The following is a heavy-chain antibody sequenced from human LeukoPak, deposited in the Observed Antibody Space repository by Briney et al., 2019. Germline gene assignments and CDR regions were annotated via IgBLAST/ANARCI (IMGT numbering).Heavy chain of an antibody. Sequence: GSLRLSRAASGVTVSSNYMSWVRQAPGKGLEWVSVIYSGGSTYYADSVKGRFTISRDNSKNTLYLQMKSLRAEDTAVYFYESAHNFRRLRPFDYWGQGTMVTVSS. J-gene: IGHJ4*02. D-gene: IGHD5-18*01. CDR2: IYSGGST. V-gene: IGHV3-66*01. CDR3: ESAHNFRRLRPFDY. CDR1: GVTVSSNY.